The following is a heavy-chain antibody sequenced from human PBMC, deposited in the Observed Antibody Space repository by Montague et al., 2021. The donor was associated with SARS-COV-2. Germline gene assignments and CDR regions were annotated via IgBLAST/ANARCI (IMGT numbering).Heavy chain of an antibody. CDR2: NNYSRNS. D-gene: IGHD3-16*01. V-gene: IGHV4-39*01. CDR3: AGHDITWYFDP. CDR1: GGSTSSSSYY. J-gene: IGHJ5*02. Sequence: SETLSLTCTVSGGSTSSSSYYWVWLRQPTGQELDWNANNNYSRNSIYNPSPKIRVTISVATSKNQLSLNLNSGTAADTATYYCAGHDITWYFDPWGQGTLVTVSS.